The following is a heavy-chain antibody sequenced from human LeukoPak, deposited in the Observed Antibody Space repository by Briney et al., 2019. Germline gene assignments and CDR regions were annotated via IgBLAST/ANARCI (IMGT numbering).Heavy chain of an antibody. V-gene: IGHV1-18*04. D-gene: IGHD6-13*01. CDR3: ARDRTVAAAGMLAGMDV. Sequence: GASVKVSCKASGYTFTSYGISWVRQAPAQGLEWMGWISAYNGNTNYAQKLQGRVTMTTDTSTSTAYMELRSLRSDDTAVYYCARDRTVAAAGMLAGMDVWGKGTTVTVSS. J-gene: IGHJ6*04. CDR1: GYTFTSYG. CDR2: ISAYNGNT.